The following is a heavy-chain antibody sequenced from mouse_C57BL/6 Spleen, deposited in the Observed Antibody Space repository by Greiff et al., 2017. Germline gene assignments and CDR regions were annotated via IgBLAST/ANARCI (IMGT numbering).Heavy chain of an antibody. V-gene: IGHV5-9*01. CDR3: ARHEGFAY. J-gene: IGHJ3*01. CDR2: ISGGGGNT. Sequence: EVQLQESGGGLVKPGGSLKLSCAASGFTFSSYTMSWVRQTPEKRLEWVATISGGGGNTYYPDSVKGRFTISRDNAKNTLYLRMSSLRAEDTALYYCARHEGFAYWGQGTLVTVSA. CDR1: GFTFSSYT.